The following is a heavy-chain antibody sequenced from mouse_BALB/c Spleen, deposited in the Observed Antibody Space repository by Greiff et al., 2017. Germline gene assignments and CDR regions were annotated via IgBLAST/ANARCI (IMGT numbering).Heavy chain of an antibody. CDR3: ARRPPGAMDY. CDR1: GYAFTNYL. J-gene: IGHJ4*01. V-gene: IGHV1-54*01. Sequence: VQLVESGAELVRPGTSVKVSCKASGYAFTNYLIEWVKQRPGQGLEWIGVINPGSGGTNYNEKFKGKATLTADKSSSTAYMQLSSLTSDDSAVYFCARRPPGAMDYWGQGTSVTVSS. CDR2: INPGSGGT.